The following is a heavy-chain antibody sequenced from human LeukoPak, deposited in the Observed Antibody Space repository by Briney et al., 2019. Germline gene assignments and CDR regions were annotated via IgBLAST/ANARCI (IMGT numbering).Heavy chain of an antibody. CDR2: ISAYNGNT. CDR1: GYTFTSYG. J-gene: IGHJ4*02. Sequence: EASVTVSCTASGYTFTSYGISWVRQAPGQGLEWMGWISAYNGNTNYAQKLQGRVTMTTDTSTSTAYMELRSLRSGDTAVYYCARDAAEVIDYWGQGTLVTVSS. D-gene: IGHD6-25*01. V-gene: IGHV1-18*01. CDR3: ARDAAEVIDY.